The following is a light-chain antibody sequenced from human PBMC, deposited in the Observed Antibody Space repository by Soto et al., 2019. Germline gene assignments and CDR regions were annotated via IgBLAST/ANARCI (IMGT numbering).Light chain of an antibody. V-gene: IGKV1-5*03. Sequence: DIQMTQSPSTLSASVGDRVTITCRASQSISNWLAWYQQKPGKAPEVQIYKASTLQSGVPSRFSGSGTGTEFTLTINRLQPDDFATYYCQQYNRYPITFGQGTRLEIK. J-gene: IGKJ5*01. CDR2: KAS. CDR1: QSISNW. CDR3: QQYNRYPIT.